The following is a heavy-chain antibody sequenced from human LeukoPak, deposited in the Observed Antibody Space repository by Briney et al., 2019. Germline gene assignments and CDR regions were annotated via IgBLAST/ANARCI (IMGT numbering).Heavy chain of an antibody. J-gene: IGHJ4*02. CDR3: AKGGYVLRYFDWTEATYYFDY. V-gene: IGHV3-23*01. Sequence: GGSLRLSCAASGFTFSSYAMSWVRQAPGKGLEWVSAISGSGGSTYYADSVKGRFTISRDNSKNTLYLQMNSLRAEDTAVYYCAKGGYVLRYFDWTEATYYFDYWGQGTLVTVSS. D-gene: IGHD3-9*01. CDR2: ISGSGGST. CDR1: GFTFSSYA.